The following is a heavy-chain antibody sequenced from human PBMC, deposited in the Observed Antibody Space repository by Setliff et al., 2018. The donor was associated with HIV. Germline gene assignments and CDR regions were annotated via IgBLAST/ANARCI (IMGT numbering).Heavy chain of an antibody. J-gene: IGHJ3*02. CDR2: IHHSGST. V-gene: IGHV4-4*02. D-gene: IGHD3-22*01. CDR3: ARGVYYDSSGLDAFDI. CDR1: GGSISSSNW. Sequence: SETLSLTCAVPGGSISSSNWWSWVRQPPGKGLEWIGEIHHSGSTNYNSSLKSRVTISVDKSKNQFSLKLSSVTAADTAVYYCARGVYYDSSGLDAFDIWGQGTMVTVSS.